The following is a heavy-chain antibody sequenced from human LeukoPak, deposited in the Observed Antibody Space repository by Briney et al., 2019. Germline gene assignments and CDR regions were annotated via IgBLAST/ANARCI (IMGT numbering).Heavy chain of an antibody. CDR2: IYTSGGT. CDR3: ARDGAVAGTEDAFDI. D-gene: IGHD6-19*01. Sequence: SETLSLTCTVSGGSISSVSYYWTWIRQPAGKGLEWIERIYTSGGTNYNPSLKSRVTMSVDTSKNQFSLKLSSVTAADTGVYYCARDGAVAGTEDAFDIWGQGTMVTVFS. V-gene: IGHV4-61*02. CDR1: GGSISSVSYY. J-gene: IGHJ3*02.